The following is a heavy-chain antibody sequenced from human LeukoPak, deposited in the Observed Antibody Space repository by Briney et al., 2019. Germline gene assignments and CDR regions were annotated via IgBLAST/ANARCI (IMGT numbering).Heavy chain of an antibody. CDR1: GGSFSGYY. J-gene: IGHJ6*03. CDR2: INHSGST. CDR3: ARLTQNIVVVPAAKDYYYYYYMDV. V-gene: IGHV4-34*01. D-gene: IGHD2-2*01. Sequence: SETLSLTCAVYGGSFSGYYWSWIRQPPGKGLEWIGEINHSGSTNYNPSLKSRVTISVDTSKNQFSLKLSSVTAADTAVYYCARLTQNIVVVPAAKDYYYYYYMDVWGKGTTVTVSS.